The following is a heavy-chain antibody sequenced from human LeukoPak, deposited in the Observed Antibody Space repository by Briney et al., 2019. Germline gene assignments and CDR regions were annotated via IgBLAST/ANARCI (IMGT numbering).Heavy chain of an antibody. CDR2: INPSGSST. Sequence: ASVKISCRASGYAFTSYYMHWVRQAPGQGLEWMGLINPSGSSTSYAQKFQGRLSLTRDMSTSTDYMELSSLRSEDTAVYYCARDNSVGDTAWWFDPWGQGTLVTVSS. D-gene: IGHD1-26*01. CDR1: GYAFTSYY. J-gene: IGHJ5*02. V-gene: IGHV1-46*01. CDR3: ARDNSVGDTAWWFDP.